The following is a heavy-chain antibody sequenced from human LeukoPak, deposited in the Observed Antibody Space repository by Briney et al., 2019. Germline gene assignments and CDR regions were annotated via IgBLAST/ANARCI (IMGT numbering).Heavy chain of an antibody. D-gene: IGHD3-10*01. V-gene: IGHV3-7*01. CDR3: AKDDAWLRFGE. Sequence: GGSLRLSCAASGFTFSSYWMSWVRQAPGKGLEWVAKIKQDGSEKYYVDSVKGRFTISRDNAKNSPYLQMNSLRAEDTAVYYCAKDDAWLRFGEWGQGTLVTVAS. J-gene: IGHJ4*02. CDR2: IKQDGSEK. CDR1: GFTFSSYW.